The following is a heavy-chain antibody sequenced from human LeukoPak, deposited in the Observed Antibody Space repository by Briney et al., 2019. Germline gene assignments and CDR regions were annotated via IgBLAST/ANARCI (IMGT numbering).Heavy chain of an antibody. J-gene: IGHJ6*04. V-gene: IGHV3-30*04. CDR1: GFTFSSYA. CDR3: ARATYYYGSGSSVYYGMDV. CDR2: ISYDGSNK. D-gene: IGHD3-10*01. Sequence: GGSLRLSCAASGFTFSSYAMHWVRQAPGKGLEWVAAISYDGSNKYYADSVKGRFTISRDNSKNTLYLQMNSLRAEDTAVYYCARATYYYGSGSSVYYGMDVWGKGTTVTVSS.